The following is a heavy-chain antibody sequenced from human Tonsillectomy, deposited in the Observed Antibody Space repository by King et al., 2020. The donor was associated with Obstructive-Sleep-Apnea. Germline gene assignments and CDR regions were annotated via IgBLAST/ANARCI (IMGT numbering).Heavy chain of an antibody. J-gene: IGHJ6*02. CDR1: GGYISSSNW. D-gene: IGHD5-12*01. CDR2: IYHSGNT. V-gene: IGHV4-4*02. CDR3: ARVSWRPYYFGMDV. Sequence: MQLQESGPGLVKPSGTLSLTCAVSGGYISSSNWWNWVRQPPGKGLEWIGEIYHSGNTNYNPSLKSLVTISVDKSKNQFSLKLSSVTAADTAVYYCARVSWRPYYFGMDVWGQGTTVTVSS.